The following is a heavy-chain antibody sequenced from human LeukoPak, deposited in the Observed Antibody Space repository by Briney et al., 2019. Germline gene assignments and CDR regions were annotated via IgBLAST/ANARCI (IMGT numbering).Heavy chain of an antibody. Sequence: GGSLRLSCAASGFTFSTYGMVWVRQAPGKGLEWVSYVSSSSNTIQYAVSVKGRFTISRDNAKNSLYLQMNSLRAEDTAVYYCAREYVAFDYWGQGALVTVSS. CDR1: GFTFSTYG. V-gene: IGHV3-48*01. CDR3: AREYVAFDY. CDR2: VSSSSNTI. J-gene: IGHJ4*02. D-gene: IGHD2-21*01.